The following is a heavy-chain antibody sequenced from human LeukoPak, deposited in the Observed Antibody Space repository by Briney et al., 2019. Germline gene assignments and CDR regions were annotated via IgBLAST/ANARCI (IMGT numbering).Heavy chain of an antibody. CDR2: FTSSGRT. D-gene: IGHD2-21*02. CDR3: AKVVTPKTQYYFDS. V-gene: IGHV3-23*01. J-gene: IGHJ4*02. Sequence: GGSLKLSCAASGFTFSGSAMHWVRQTPGKGLEWVSTFTSSGRTYYADSVKGRFTIPRDNSKHTLYLQMNSLRAEDTAVYYCAKVVTPKTQYYFDSWGQGTLVTVSS. CDR1: GFTFSGSA.